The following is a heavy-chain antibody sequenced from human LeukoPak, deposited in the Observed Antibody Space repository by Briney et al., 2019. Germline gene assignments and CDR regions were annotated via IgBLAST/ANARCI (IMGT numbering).Heavy chain of an antibody. D-gene: IGHD3-22*01. Sequence: GSLRLSCAASGFTFSSYAMSWVRQPPGKALEWIGNIFYGGSTYYSPSLKSRVTISLDTSRNQFSLKLNSVTAADTAVYYCAKSNGYGLIDIWGQGTMVTVSS. CDR2: IFYGGST. J-gene: IGHJ3*02. V-gene: IGHV4-59*12. CDR3: AKSNGYGLIDI. CDR1: GFTFSSYA.